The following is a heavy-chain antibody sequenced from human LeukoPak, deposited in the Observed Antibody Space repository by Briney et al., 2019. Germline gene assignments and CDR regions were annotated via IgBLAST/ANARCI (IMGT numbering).Heavy chain of an antibody. D-gene: IGHD3-22*01. Sequence: ASVKVSCKASGYTFTGYYMHWVRQAPGQGLEWMGRINPNSGGTNYAQKFQGRVTITADESTSTAYMELSSLRSEDTAVYYCASRSGYYSAYDYWGQGTLVTVSS. CDR1: GYTFTGYY. CDR2: INPNSGGT. J-gene: IGHJ4*02. CDR3: ASRSGYYSAYDY. V-gene: IGHV1-2*06.